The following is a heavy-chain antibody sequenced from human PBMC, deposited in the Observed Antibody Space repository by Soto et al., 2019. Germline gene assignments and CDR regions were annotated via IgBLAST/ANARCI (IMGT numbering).Heavy chain of an antibody. CDR2: LSASGATT. V-gene: IGHV3-23*01. CDR1: GFTFSTYA. J-gene: IGHJ6*02. D-gene: IGHD1-26*01. Sequence: EVQLLESGGGLVQPGGSLRLSCAASGFTFSTYAMTWVRQAPGKGLKWVSALSASGATTYHADSVKGRFTISRDNSENTLYLQMHSLRAEDTAVYYCAKGISGSQYYYYGMDVWGQGTTVTVSS. CDR3: AKGISGSQYYYYGMDV.